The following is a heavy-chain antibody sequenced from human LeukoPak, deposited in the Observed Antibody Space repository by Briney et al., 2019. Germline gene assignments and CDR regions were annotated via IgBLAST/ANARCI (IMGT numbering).Heavy chain of an antibody. Sequence: KTSETLSLTCTVSGGSISSYYWSWIRQPPGKGLEWIGYIYYSGSTNYNPSLKSRVTISVDTSKNQFSLKLSSVTAADTAVYYCARAVAHPLVDYWGQGTLVTVSS. CDR3: ARAVAHPLVDY. CDR2: IYYSGST. CDR1: GGSISSYY. D-gene: IGHD6-19*01. J-gene: IGHJ4*02. V-gene: IGHV4-59*01.